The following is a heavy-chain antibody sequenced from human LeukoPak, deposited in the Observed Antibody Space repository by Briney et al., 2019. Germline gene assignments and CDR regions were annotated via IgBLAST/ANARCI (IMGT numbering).Heavy chain of an antibody. D-gene: IGHD6-19*01. CDR3: ARDSSGWYYFDY. Sequence: GSLRLSCAASGFTFSNYEMNWVRQAPGKGLEWVSYISRSSGSSIYYADSVKGRFTISRDNAKNSLYLQMNSLRAEDTAVYYCARDSSGWYYFDYWGQGILVTVSS. V-gene: IGHV3-48*03. J-gene: IGHJ4*02. CDR1: GFTFSNYE. CDR2: ISRSSGSSI.